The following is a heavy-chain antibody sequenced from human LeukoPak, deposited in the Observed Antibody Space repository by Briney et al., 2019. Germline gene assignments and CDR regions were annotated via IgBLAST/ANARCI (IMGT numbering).Heavy chain of an antibody. D-gene: IGHD6-13*01. CDR1: GYTFTGYY. Sequence: GASVKVSCKASGYTFTGYYMHWVRQDPGQGLEWMGWINPNSGGTNYAQKFQGGVTMTRDTSISTAYMELSRLRSDDTAVYYCARGEQDRDSSSWIQYYYYYYGMDVWGQGTTVTVSS. V-gene: IGHV1-2*02. J-gene: IGHJ6*02. CDR3: ARGEQDRDSSSWIQYYYYYYGMDV. CDR2: INPNSGGT.